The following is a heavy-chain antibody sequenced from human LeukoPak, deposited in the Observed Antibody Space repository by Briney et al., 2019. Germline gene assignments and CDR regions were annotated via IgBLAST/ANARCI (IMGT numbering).Heavy chain of an antibody. V-gene: IGHV4-59*12. CDR1: GGSISSYY. J-gene: IGHJ4*02. CDR3: ARDLWGGNYFDY. D-gene: IGHD2-21*01. Sequence: SETLSLTCTVSGGSISSYYWSWIRQPPGKGLEWIGYIYYSGSTYYNPSLKSRVTISVDTSKNQFSLKLSSVTAADTAVYYCARDLWGGNYFDYWGQGTLVTVSS. CDR2: IYYSGST.